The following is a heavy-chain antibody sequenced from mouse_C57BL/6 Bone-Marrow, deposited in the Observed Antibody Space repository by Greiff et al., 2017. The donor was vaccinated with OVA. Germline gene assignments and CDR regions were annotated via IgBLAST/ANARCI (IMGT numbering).Heavy chain of an antibody. CDR3: ARWLPHFDY. V-gene: IGHV1-19*01. Sequence: VQLEQSGPVLVKPGASVKMSCKASGYTFTDYYMNWVKQSHGKSLEWIGVINPYNGGTSYNQKFKGKATLTVDKSSSTAYMELNSLTSEDSAVYYCARWLPHFDYWGQGTTLTVSS. CDR1: GYTFTDYY. CDR2: INPYNGGT. J-gene: IGHJ2*01. D-gene: IGHD2-3*01.